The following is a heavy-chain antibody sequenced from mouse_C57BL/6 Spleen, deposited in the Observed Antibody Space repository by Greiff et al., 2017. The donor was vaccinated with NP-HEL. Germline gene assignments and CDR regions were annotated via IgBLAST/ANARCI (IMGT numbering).Heavy chain of an antibody. CDR2: INPGSGGT. D-gene: IGHD1-1*01. CDR3: ARGGTVVGFDY. Sequence: QVQLQQSGAELVRPGTSVKVSCKASGYAFTNYLIEWVKQRPGQGLEWIGVINPGSGGTHYNEKFKGKATLTADKSSSTAYMQLSSLTSEDSAVYFCARGGTVVGFDYWGQGTTLTVSS. V-gene: IGHV1-54*01. CDR1: GYAFTNYL. J-gene: IGHJ2*01.